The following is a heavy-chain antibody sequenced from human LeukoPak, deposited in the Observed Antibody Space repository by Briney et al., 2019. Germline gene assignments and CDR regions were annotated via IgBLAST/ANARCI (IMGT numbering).Heavy chain of an antibody. CDR3: ARDRHYYGSGSYSYYFGY. CDR1: GGTFSSYT. CDR2: IIPILGIA. V-gene: IGHV1-69*04. Sequence: ASVKVSCKASGGTFSSYTISWVRQAPGQGLEWMGRIIPILGIANYAQKFQGRVTITADKSTSTAYMKLSSLRSEDTAVYYCARDRHYYGSGSYSYYFGYWGQGTLVTVSS. D-gene: IGHD3-10*01. J-gene: IGHJ4*02.